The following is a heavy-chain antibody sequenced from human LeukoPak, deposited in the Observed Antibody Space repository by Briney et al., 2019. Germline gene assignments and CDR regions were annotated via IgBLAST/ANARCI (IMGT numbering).Heavy chain of an antibody. D-gene: IGHD2-2*01. CDR3: ARDVASYCSSTSCLDAFDI. CDR1: GGSISSYY. CDR2: IYTSGST. Sequence: SETLSLTCTVSGGSISSYYWSWIRQPAGKGLEWIGRIYTSGSTNYNPSLKSRVTMSVDTSKNQFSLKLSSVTAADTAVYYCARDVASYCSSTSCLDAFDIWGQGTMVTVSS. V-gene: IGHV4-4*07. J-gene: IGHJ3*02.